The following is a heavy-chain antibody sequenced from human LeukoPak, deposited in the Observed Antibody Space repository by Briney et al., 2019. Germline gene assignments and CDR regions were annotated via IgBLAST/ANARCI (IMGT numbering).Heavy chain of an antibody. V-gene: IGHV6-1*01. CDR3: ARVSSRGNNCFDY. CDR1: GDSVSSNSAT. D-gene: IGHD2/OR15-2a*01. CDR2: TNYTSKWYD. J-gene: IGHJ4*02. Sequence: SQTLSLTCAISGDSVSSNSATWTWIRQSPSRGLEWLGRTNYTSKWYDDYAVSVKSRITINPDTSKNQFSLQLNSVTPEDTAIYYCARVSSRGNNCFDYWGQGTLVTVSS.